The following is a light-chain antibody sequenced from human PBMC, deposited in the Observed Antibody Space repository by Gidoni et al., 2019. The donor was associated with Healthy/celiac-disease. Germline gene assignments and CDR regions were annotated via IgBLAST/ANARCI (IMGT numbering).Light chain of an antibody. CDR3: QQYNPTLT. J-gene: IGKJ4*01. CDR2: GAS. CDR1: QSVSSN. V-gene: IGKV3-15*01. Sequence: EIVMTQSPATLSVSPGERATLSCRASQSVSSNLAWYQQKPGQAPRLLIYGASTRATGIPARFSGRGSGTEFTLTISSLQSEDFAVYYCQQYNPTLTFGGGTKVEIK.